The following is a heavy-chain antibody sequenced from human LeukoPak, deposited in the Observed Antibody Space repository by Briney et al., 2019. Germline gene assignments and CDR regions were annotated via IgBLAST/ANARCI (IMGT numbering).Heavy chain of an antibody. CDR1: GFTFSSYA. J-gene: IGHJ1*01. D-gene: IGHD6-13*01. Sequence: GASLRLSCAVSGFTFSSYAMSWVRQTPGKGLEWVSAISGSGGSTYYADSVKGRFTISRDNSKNTLYLQMNSLRAEDTAVYYCAKSPWGSSWYGGEYFQHWGQGTLVTVSS. CDR2: ISGSGGST. CDR3: AKSPWGSSWYGGEYFQH. V-gene: IGHV3-23*01.